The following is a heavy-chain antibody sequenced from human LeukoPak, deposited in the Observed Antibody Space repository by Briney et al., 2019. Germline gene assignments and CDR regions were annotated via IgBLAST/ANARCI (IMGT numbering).Heavy chain of an antibody. J-gene: IGHJ3*02. CDR3: AIPYYDSSGYLINAFDI. D-gene: IGHD3-22*01. Sequence: ASVKVSCKASGYTFTGYYMHWVRQAPGQGLEWMGWINPNSGGTNYAQKLQGRVTMTTDTSTSTAYMELRSLRSDDTAVYYCAIPYYDSSGYLINAFDIWGQGTMVTVSS. CDR1: GYTFTGYY. V-gene: IGHV1-2*02. CDR2: INPNSGGT.